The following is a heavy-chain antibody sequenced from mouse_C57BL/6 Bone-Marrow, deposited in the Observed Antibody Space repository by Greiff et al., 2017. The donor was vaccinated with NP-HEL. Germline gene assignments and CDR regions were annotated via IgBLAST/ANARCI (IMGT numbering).Heavy chain of an antibody. D-gene: IGHD2-1*01. Sequence: EVQLVESGGGLVKPGGSLKLSCAASGFTFSDYGMHWVRQAPEKGLEWVAYISSGSSTIYYADTVKGRFTISRDNAKNTLFLQMTSLRSEDTGMYYRARRGNYYAMDYWGQGTSVTVSS. CDR3: ARRGNYYAMDY. CDR2: ISSGSSTI. CDR1: GFTFSDYG. V-gene: IGHV5-17*01. J-gene: IGHJ4*01.